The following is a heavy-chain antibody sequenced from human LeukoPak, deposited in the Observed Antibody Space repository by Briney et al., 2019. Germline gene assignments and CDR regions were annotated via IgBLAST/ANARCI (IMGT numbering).Heavy chain of an antibody. Sequence: QTLSLTCAISGASVSGSASWNWIRQSPSRGLEWLGRTYYRSKWYSEYATSVTGRISINADTSKNQFSLQLNSVIPEDTAVYYCARDPDSSNEWGPFDPWGQGTLVTVSS. D-gene: IGHD1-1*01. CDR3: ARDPDSSNEWGPFDP. CDR2: TYYRSKWYS. J-gene: IGHJ5*02. CDR1: GASVSGSAS. V-gene: IGHV6-1*01.